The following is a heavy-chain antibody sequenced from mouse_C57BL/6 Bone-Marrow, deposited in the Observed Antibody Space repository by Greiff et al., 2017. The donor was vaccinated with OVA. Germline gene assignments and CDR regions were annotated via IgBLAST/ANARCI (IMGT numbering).Heavy chain of an antibody. Sequence: EVHLVESGGDLVKPGGSLKLSCAASGFTFSSYGMSWVRQTPDKRLEWVATISSGGSYTYYPDSVKGRFTISRDNAKNTLYLQMSSLKSEDTAMYYCARPPYYSNYAMDYWGQGTSVTVSS. D-gene: IGHD2-5*01. CDR3: ARPPYYSNYAMDY. CDR1: GFTFSSYG. CDR2: ISSGGSYT. V-gene: IGHV5-6*01. J-gene: IGHJ4*01.